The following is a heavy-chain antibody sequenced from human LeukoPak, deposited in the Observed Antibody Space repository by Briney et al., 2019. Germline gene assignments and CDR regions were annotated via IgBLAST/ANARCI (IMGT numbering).Heavy chain of an antibody. CDR2: FDPEDGET. CDR1: GYTLTELS. V-gene: IGHV1-24*01. J-gene: IGHJ5*02. Sequence: ASVKVSCMVSGYTLTELSMHWVRQAPGKGLEWMGGFDPEDGETIYAQKFQGRVTMTEDTSTDTAYMELSILRSEDTAVYYCATVIVAGPGWGHNWFDPWGQGTLVTVSS. CDR3: ATVIVAGPGWGHNWFDP. D-gene: IGHD5-12*01.